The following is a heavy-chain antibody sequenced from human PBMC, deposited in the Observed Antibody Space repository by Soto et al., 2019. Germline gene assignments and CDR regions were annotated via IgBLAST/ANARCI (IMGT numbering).Heavy chain of an antibody. D-gene: IGHD6-13*01. CDR1: GGTFSSYA. CDR2: IIPIFGTA. Sequence: ASVKVSCKASGGTFSSYAISWVRQAPGQGREWMGGIIPIFGTANYAQKFQGRVTITADESTSTAYMELSSLRSEDTAVYYCARYYSSSWYDWFDPWGQGXLVTVYS. J-gene: IGHJ5*02. CDR3: ARYYSSSWYDWFDP. V-gene: IGHV1-69*13.